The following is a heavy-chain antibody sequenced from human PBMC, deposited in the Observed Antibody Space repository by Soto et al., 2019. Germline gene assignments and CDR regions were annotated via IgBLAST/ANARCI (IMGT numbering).Heavy chain of an antibody. J-gene: IGHJ4*02. V-gene: IGHV1-69*02. CDR2: IIPILGIA. CDR3: ARSGENNPSDILTGYFSN. Sequence: QVQLVQSGAEVKKPGSSVKVSYKASGGTFSSYTISWVRQAPGQGLEWMGRIIPILGIANYAQKFQGRVTITADKSTSTAYMELSSLRSEDTAVYYCARSGENNPSDILTGYFSNWGQGTLVTVSS. D-gene: IGHD3-9*01. CDR1: GGTFSSYT.